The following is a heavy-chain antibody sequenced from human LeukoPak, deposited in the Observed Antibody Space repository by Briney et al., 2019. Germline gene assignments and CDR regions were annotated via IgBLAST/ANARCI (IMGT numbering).Heavy chain of an antibody. CDR2: ISSSSSTI. CDR1: GFTFSSYS. Sequence: GGSLRLSCAASGFTFSSYSMNWVRQAPGKGLEWVPYISSSSSTIYYADSVKGRFTISRDNAKNSLYLQMNSLRDEDTAVYYCARDTYYYDSSGYHFDYWGQGTLVTVSS. D-gene: IGHD3-22*01. J-gene: IGHJ4*02. CDR3: ARDTYYYDSSGYHFDY. V-gene: IGHV3-48*02.